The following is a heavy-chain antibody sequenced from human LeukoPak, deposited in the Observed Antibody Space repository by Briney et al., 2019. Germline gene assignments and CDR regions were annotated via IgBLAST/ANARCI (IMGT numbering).Heavy chain of an antibody. D-gene: IGHD4-11*01. CDR2: IYYSGST. CDR1: GGSISSYY. V-gene: IGHV4-59*08. J-gene: IGHJ4*02. CDR3: ARQGVDYSIGFDY. Sequence: SETLSLTCTVSGGSISSYYWSWIRQPPGKGLEWIGYIYYSGSTDYNPSLKSRVTISVDTSKNQFSLKLSSVTAADTAVYYCARQGVDYSIGFDYWGQGTLVTVSS.